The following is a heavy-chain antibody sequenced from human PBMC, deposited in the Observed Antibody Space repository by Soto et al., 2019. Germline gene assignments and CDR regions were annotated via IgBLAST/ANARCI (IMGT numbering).Heavy chain of an antibody. CDR3: ATEFVVVPALTGYNWFDP. V-gene: IGHV1-24*01. Sequence: ASVKVSCKVSGYTLTELSMHWVRQAPGKGLEWMGGFDPEDGETIYAQKFRGRVTMTEDTSTDTAYMELSSLRSEDTAVYYCATEFVVVPALTGYNWFDPWGQGTLVTVSS. CDR2: FDPEDGET. J-gene: IGHJ5*02. CDR1: GYTLTELS. D-gene: IGHD2-2*01.